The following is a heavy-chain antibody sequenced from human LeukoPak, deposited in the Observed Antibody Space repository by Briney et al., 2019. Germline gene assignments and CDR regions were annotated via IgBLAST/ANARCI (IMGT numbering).Heavy chain of an antibody. CDR3: AKSGYYYMDV. CDR1: GFTFDDYT. J-gene: IGHJ6*03. Sequence: PGGSLRLSCAASGFTFDDYTMHWVRQVPGKGLEWVSLISWDGDSSSYAGSVKGRFTISRDNSNNSLYLQMNSLRTEDTALYYCAKSGYYYMDVWGKGTTVTVSS. D-gene: IGHD6-25*01. CDR2: ISWDGDSS. V-gene: IGHV3-43*01.